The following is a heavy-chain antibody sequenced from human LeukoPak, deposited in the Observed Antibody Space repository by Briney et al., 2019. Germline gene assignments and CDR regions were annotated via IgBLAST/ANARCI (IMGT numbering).Heavy chain of an antibody. CDR3: ARAADHHGGFDY. Sequence: GGSLRLSCAASGFTFSSYSMNWVRQAPGKGLEWVSYISSGSSAIYYADSVKGRFTISRDNAKNSLYLQMNSLRAEDTAVYYCARAADHHGGFDYWGPGTLVTVSS. V-gene: IGHV3-48*01. CDR1: GFTFSSYS. CDR2: ISSGSSAI. D-gene: IGHD3-16*01. J-gene: IGHJ4*02.